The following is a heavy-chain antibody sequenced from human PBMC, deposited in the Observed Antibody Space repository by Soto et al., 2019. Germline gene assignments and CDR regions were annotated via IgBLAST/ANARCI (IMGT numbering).Heavy chain of an antibody. J-gene: IGHJ6*02. V-gene: IGHV5-51*01. CDR1: GYSFTSYW. CDR2: IYPGDSDT. Sequence: ESLKISCKGSGYSFTSYWIGWVRQMPGKGLEWMGIIYPGDSDTRYSPSFQGQVTISADKSISTAYLQWSSLKASDTAMYYCARLAYCSGGSCYSIYYYGMDVWGQGTTVTVSS. CDR3: ARLAYCSGGSCYSIYYYGMDV. D-gene: IGHD2-15*01.